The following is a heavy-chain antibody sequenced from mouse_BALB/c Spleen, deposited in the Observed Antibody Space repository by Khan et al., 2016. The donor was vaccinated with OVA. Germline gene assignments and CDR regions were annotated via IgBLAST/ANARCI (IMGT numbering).Heavy chain of an antibody. D-gene: IGHD1-1*01. CDR2: IDPSKSET. CDR1: GYTFTSFW. V-gene: IGHV1S127*01. J-gene: IGHJ3*01. CDR3: ARGVYGSPCAY. Sequence: QVQLQQSGPELVRPGASVKMSCKASGYTFTSFWIHWVKQRPGQGLEWIGMIDPSKSETRLNQNFKDKATLNVDKSSNTAYMQLSRWTSEDSAFYYCARGVYGSPCAYWGQGTLVTVSA.